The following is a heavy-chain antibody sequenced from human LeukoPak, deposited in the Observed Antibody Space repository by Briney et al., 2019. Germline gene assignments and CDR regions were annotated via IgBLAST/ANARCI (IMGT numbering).Heavy chain of an antibody. Sequence: GGSLRLSCAASGFTFNNYAMSWVRQAPGKGLEWVSAIGDNGGDTKYADSVEGRFTISRDNSKNTLYLQMNSLRVEDTAIYYCGKDWKLDYWGQGTLVTVSS. CDR2: IGDNGGDT. D-gene: IGHD1-1*01. CDR3: GKDWKLDY. J-gene: IGHJ4*02. V-gene: IGHV3-23*01. CDR1: GFTFNNYA.